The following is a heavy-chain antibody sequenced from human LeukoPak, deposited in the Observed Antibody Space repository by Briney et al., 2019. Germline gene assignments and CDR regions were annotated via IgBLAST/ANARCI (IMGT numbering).Heavy chain of an antibody. CDR3: ARGSSGPYRGSDY. D-gene: IGHD3-22*01. J-gene: IGHJ4*02. CDR1: GYTFTGYY. Sequence: SCKASGYTFTGYYMHWVRQAPGKGLEWVAVISHDGSNKYYADSVKGRFTISRDNSKNTLYLQMNSLRAEDTAVYYCARGSSGPYRGSDYWGQGTLVTVSS. CDR2: ISHDGSNK. V-gene: IGHV3-30-3*01.